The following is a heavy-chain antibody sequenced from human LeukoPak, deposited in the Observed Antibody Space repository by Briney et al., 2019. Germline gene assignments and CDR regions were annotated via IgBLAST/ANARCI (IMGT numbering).Heavy chain of an antibody. CDR1: GHSFTTSC. V-gene: IGHV5-51*01. CDR2: ISPGDSDT. D-gene: IGHD6-13*01. Sequence: GESLKISCRESGHSFTTSCIGWVRQKPGKELEWMGIISPGDSDTRYSPSFQGQVTISADRSISTAYLQWSSLKASDTAMYYCTRSSGVYRRVDDWGQGTLVTVSS. J-gene: IGHJ4*02. CDR3: TRSSGVYRRVDD.